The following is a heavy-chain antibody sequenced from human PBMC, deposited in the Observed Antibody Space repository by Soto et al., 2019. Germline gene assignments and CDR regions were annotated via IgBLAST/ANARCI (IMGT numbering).Heavy chain of an antibody. D-gene: IGHD3-22*01. CDR3: VKGSSGNHYHAFDI. CDR2: ISSSGGST. V-gene: IGHV3-64D*08. CDR1: GFTFSTYA. J-gene: IGHJ3*02. Sequence: PGGSLRLSCSASGFTFSTYAMHWVRQAPGKGLEYVSAISSSGGSTYYADSVKGRFTISRDNSKNTLYLEMSSLRAEDTAVYYCVKGSSGNHYHAFDIWGQGTMVTVSS.